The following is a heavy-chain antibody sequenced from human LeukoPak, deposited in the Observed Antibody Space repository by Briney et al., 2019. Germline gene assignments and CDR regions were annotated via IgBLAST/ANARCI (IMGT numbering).Heavy chain of an antibody. J-gene: IGHJ3*02. V-gene: IGHV4-34*01. CDR1: GVSFSGYY. Sequence: SETLSLTCAVYGVSFSGYYWSWIRQPPGKGLEWIGEINHSGSTNYNPSLKSRVTISVDTSKNQFSLKLSSVTAADTAVYYCAGQYCSGGSCYLLDDAFDIWGQGTMVTVSS. CDR3: AGQYCSGGSCYLLDDAFDI. D-gene: IGHD2-15*01. CDR2: INHSGST.